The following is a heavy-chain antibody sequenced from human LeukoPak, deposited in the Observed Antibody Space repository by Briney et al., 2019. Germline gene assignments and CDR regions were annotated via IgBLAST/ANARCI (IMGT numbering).Heavy chain of an antibody. D-gene: IGHD6-19*01. V-gene: IGHV3-74*01. CDR1: GFTFSKYW. J-gene: IGHJ4*02. CDR3: ATKQWLAPPPDS. CDR2: INTDGTVT. Sequence: GGSLRLSCAASGFTFSKYWMLWVRQAPGKGLESVSRINTDGTVTTYANSVKGRFTVSRDNADNTMFLQMNSVRDEDTAVYYCATKQWLAPPPDSWGQGTPVTVSS.